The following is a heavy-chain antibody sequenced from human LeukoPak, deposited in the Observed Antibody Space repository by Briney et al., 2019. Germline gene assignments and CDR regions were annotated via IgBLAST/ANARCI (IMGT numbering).Heavy chain of an antibody. CDR3: AKEEDIVVVPAATGVDY. CDR1: GFTFSSYA. J-gene: IGHJ4*02. Sequence: GGSLRLSCAASGFTFSSYAMSWVRQAPGKGLEWVSAISGGGGSTYYADSVKGRFTISRDNSKNTLYLQMNSLRAEDTAVYYCAKEEDIVVVPAATGVDYWGQGTLVTVSS. CDR2: ISGGGGST. V-gene: IGHV3-23*01. D-gene: IGHD2-2*01.